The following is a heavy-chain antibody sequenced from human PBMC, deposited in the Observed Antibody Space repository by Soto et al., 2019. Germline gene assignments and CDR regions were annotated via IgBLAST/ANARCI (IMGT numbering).Heavy chain of an antibody. D-gene: IGHD3-10*01. V-gene: IGHV3-11*01. J-gene: IGHJ5*02. Sequence: QLVESGGGLVKPGGSLRLSCEASGFIFSDFYMAWIRQAPGKGLEWVSYISSDGDSTYADSVKGRFTISRDNAKNSLYLPMNSLRVEDTAVYYCVRDRDRRWFDPWGQGTLVTVSS. CDR3: VRDRDRRWFDP. CDR2: ISSDGDST. CDR1: GFIFSDFY.